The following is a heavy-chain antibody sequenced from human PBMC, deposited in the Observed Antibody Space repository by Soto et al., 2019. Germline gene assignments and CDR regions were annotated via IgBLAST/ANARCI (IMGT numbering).Heavy chain of an antibody. V-gene: IGHV1-8*01. CDR2: MNPNSGNT. J-gene: IGHJ4*02. Sequence: ALVKVSCKASGYTYTIYDINWVRQATGQGLEWMGWMNPNSGNTGYAQKFQGRVTMTRNTSISTAYMELSSLRSEDTAVYYCARLAVAGDHDYWGQGTLVTVSS. CDR3: ARLAVAGDHDY. D-gene: IGHD6-19*01. CDR1: GYTYTIYD.